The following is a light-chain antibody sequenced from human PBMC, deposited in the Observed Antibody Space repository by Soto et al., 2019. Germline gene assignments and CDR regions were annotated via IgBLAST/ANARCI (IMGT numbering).Light chain of an antibody. CDR3: QLYNTYSGT. J-gene: IGKJ1*01. V-gene: IGKV1-5*03. CDR1: QSISSW. Sequence: DIQMTQSPSTLSASVGDTVTITCRASQSISSWLAWYQQKPGKAPKLLIYRASTLQSGVPSRFSASGSGPEFILTISSLQPDAFATYYCQLYNTYSGTFGQRTKV. CDR2: RAS.